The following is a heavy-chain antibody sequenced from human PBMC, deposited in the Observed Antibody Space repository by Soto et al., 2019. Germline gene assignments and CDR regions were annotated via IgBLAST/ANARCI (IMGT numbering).Heavy chain of an antibody. CDR1: GGSISSYY. V-gene: IGHV4-59*01. D-gene: IGHD3-10*01. J-gene: IGHJ4*02. Sequence: SETLSLTCTVSGGSISSYYWSWIRQPPGKGLEWIGYIYYSGSTNYNPSLKSRVTISVDTSKNQFSLKLSSVTAADTAVYYCAREIGERRGNYFDYWGQGTLVTVSS. CDR2: IYYSGST. CDR3: AREIGERRGNYFDY.